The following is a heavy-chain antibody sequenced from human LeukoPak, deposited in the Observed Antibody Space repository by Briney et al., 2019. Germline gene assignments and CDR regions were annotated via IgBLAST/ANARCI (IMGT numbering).Heavy chain of an antibody. CDR1: GFTLSSYE. CDR3: ARGPYSSNWYVDY. Sequence: QPGGSLRLSCAASGFTLSSYEMNWVRLAPGKGLEWISYISRTGNSIYYADSVKGRFTISRDSAKNSLYLQMNSLGAEDTAVYYCARGPYSSNWYVDYWGQGTLVTVSS. D-gene: IGHD6-13*01. J-gene: IGHJ4*02. V-gene: IGHV3-48*03. CDR2: ISRTGNSI.